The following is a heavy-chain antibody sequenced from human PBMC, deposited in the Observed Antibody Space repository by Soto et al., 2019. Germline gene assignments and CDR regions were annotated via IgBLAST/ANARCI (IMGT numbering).Heavy chain of an antibody. D-gene: IGHD6-13*01. CDR1: GGSFIGYY. Sequence: SETLSLTCAVYGGSFIGYYWSWIRQPPGKGLEWIGEINHSGSTNYNPSLKSRVTVSVDASKNQFSLNLTSVTAADTAVYYCARGHGYSSSWYYWGQGTLVTVSS. CDR2: INHSGST. V-gene: IGHV4-34*01. J-gene: IGHJ4*02. CDR3: ARGHGYSSSWYY.